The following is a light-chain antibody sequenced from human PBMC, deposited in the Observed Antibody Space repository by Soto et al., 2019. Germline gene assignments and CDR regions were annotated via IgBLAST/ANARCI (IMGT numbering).Light chain of an antibody. CDR3: QQYGSSPVT. J-gene: IGKJ4*01. CDR2: DAS. V-gene: IGKV3-20*01. Sequence: DIVLTQSPGTLSLSPGERATLSCRASQSVSSSNLAWYQQKPGQAPRLLIYDASSRATGIPDRFSGSGSGTDFTLTISRLEPEDFAVYYCQQYGSSPVTFGGGTKVDIK. CDR1: QSVSSSN.